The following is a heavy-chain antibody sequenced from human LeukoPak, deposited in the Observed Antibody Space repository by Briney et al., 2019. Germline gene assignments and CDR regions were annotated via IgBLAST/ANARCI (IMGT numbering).Heavy chain of an antibody. V-gene: IGHV4-59*01. CDR2: IYYSGST. Sequence: PSETLSLTCTVSSDSISSYYWSWIRQPPGKGLEWIGYIYYSGSTNYNPSLKSRVTISVDTSKNQFSLKLSSVTAADTAVYYCAREGSSWYGWREGYFDYWGQGTLVTVSS. J-gene: IGHJ4*02. CDR3: AREGSSWYGWREGYFDY. D-gene: IGHD6-13*01. CDR1: SDSISSYY.